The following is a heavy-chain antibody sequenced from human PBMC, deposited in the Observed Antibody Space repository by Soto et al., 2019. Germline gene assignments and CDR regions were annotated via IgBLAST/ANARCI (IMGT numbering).Heavy chain of an antibody. Sequence: SETLSLTCTVSGGSISSSSYYWGWIRQPPGKGLEWIGSIYYSGSTYYNPSVKSRVTISVDTSKNQFSLKLSSVTAADTAVYYCARAGGGYCSSTSCYRRRYFDYWGQGTLVTVSS. V-gene: IGHV4-39*01. CDR3: ARAGGGYCSSTSCYRRRYFDY. CDR1: GGSISSSSYY. D-gene: IGHD2-2*02. CDR2: IYYSGST. J-gene: IGHJ4*02.